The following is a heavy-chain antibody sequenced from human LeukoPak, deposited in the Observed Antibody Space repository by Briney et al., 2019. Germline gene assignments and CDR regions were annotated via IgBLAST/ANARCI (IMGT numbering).Heavy chain of an antibody. CDR1: GGSFSGYY. J-gene: IGHJ4*02. V-gene: IGHV4-34*01. CDR2: INHSGST. CDR3: ARAAGTLY. Sequence: NPSETLSLTCAVYGGSFSGYYWSCIRQPPGKGLEWIGEINHSGSTNYNPSLKSRVTISVDTSKNQFSLKLSSVTAADTAVYYCARAAGTLYWGQGTLVTVSS. D-gene: IGHD6-13*01.